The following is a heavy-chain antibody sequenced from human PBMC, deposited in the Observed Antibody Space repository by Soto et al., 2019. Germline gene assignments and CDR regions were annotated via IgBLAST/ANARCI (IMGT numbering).Heavy chain of an antibody. D-gene: IGHD6-19*01. Sequence: EVQLVDSGGGLVQPGGSLRLSCAASGFTVSSNYMSWVRQAPGKGLEWVSVIYAGGTTYYADSVKDRFTISRDNSKNTLYLQMKNLRAEDTAVYYCARASMAGTTWGQGTLVTVSS. V-gene: IGHV3-66*01. CDR2: IYAGGTT. CDR3: ARASMAGTT. CDR1: GFTVSSNY. J-gene: IGHJ4*02.